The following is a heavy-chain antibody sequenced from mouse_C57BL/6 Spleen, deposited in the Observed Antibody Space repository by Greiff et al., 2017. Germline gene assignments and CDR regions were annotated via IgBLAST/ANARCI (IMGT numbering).Heavy chain of an antibody. J-gene: IGHJ3*01. D-gene: IGHD3-2*02. CDR2: IYPGDGDT. Sequence: VQLQQSGAELVKPGASVKISCKASGYAFSSYWMNWVKQRPGKGLEWIGQIYPGDGDTNYNGKFKGKATLTADKSSSTAYMQLSSLTSEDSAVYFCSIVRSGYEFAYWGQGTLVTVSA. V-gene: IGHV1-80*01. CDR3: SIVRSGYEFAY. CDR1: GYAFSSYW.